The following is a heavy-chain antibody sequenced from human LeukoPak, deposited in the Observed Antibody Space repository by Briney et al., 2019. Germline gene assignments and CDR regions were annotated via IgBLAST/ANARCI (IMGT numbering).Heavy chain of an antibody. D-gene: IGHD5-12*01. CDR1: GGSISSGSYY. CDR3: ARGQIVATQYYFDY. J-gene: IGHJ4*02. CDR2: IYTGGST. Sequence: SQTLSLTCTVSGGSISSGSYYWSWIRQPAGKGLEWIGRIYTGGSTNYNPSLKSRVTISVDTSKNQFSLKLSSVTAADTAVYYCARGQIVATQYYFDYWGQGTLVTVSS. V-gene: IGHV4-61*02.